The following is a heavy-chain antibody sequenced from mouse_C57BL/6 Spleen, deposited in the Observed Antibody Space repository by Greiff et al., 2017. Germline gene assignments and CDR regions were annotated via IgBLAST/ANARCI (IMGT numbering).Heavy chain of an antibody. Sequence: VQLQESGAELVRPGASVTLSCKASGYTFTDYEMHWVKQTPVHGLEWIGAIDPETGGTAYNQKFKGKAILTADKSSSTAYMELRSLTSEDSAVYYCTREGYYVGYFDVWGTGTTVTVSS. D-gene: IGHD2-3*01. CDR2: IDPETGGT. V-gene: IGHV1-15*01. CDR1: GYTFTDYE. CDR3: TREGYYVGYFDV. J-gene: IGHJ1*03.